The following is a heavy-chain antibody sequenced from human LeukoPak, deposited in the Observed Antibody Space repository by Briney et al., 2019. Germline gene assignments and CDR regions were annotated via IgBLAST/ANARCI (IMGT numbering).Heavy chain of an antibody. D-gene: IGHD3-22*01. CDR1: GFTFSSYN. CDR2: ISSSSSYI. V-gene: IGHV3-21*01. J-gene: IGHJ4*02. Sequence: GGSLRLSCAASGFTFSSYNMNWVRQAPGKGPEWVSSISSSSSYIYYADSVKGRFTISRDNAKNSLYLQMNSLRAEDTAVYYCARDHYYDSSGYALGFDYWGQGTLVTVSS. CDR3: ARDHYYDSSGYALGFDY.